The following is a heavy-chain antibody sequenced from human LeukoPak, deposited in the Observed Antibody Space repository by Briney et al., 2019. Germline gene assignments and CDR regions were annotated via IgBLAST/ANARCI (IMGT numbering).Heavy chain of an antibody. CDR2: IYTSGST. J-gene: IGHJ6*03. V-gene: IGHV4-61*02. CDR1: GGSISSGSYY. CDR3: ARGTPTTPFKYYYYYMDV. D-gene: IGHD5-12*01. Sequence: SETLSLTCTVSGGSISSGSYYWSWIRQPAGKGLEWIGRIYTSGSTNYNPSLKSRVTISVDTSKNQFSLKLSSVTAADTVVYYCARGTPTTPFKYYYYYMDVWGKGTTVTVSS.